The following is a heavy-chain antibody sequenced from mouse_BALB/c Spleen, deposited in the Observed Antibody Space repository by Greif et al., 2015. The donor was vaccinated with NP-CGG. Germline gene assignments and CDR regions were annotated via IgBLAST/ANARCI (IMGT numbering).Heavy chain of an antibody. CDR1: GFTFSDYY. CDR3: ARGNYAMDY. Sequence: EVQRVESGGGLVKPGGSLKLSCAASGFTFSDYYMYWVRQTPEKRLEWVATISDGGSYTYYPDSVKGRFTISRDNAKNNLYLQMSSLKSEDTAMYYCARGNYAMDYWGQGTSVTVSS. J-gene: IGHJ4*01. V-gene: IGHV5-4*02. CDR2: ISDGGSYT.